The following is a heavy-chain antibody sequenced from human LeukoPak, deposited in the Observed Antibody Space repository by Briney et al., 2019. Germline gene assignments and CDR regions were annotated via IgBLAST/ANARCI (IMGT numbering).Heavy chain of an antibody. Sequence: PGGSLRLSCAASGFTFSSYAMSWGRQAPGQGLEWGSAISGSGGGASSADSGTARFTISRANSKNTRYLQMNSLRAEDTAVYYCAKRRAVAGIGTGGGAFDIWGQGTMVTVSS. J-gene: IGHJ3*02. D-gene: IGHD6-19*01. CDR1: GFTFSSYA. V-gene: IGHV3-23*01. CDR3: AKRRAVAGIGTGGGAFDI. CDR2: ISGSGGGA.